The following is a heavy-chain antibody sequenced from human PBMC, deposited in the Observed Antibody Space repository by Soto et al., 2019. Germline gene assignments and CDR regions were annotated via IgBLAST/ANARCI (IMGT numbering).Heavy chain of an antibody. CDR1: GYTFSSYG. CDR3: ARDGEREVLIVYWFDR. CDR2: ISGNNGKT. V-gene: IGHV1-18*01. Sequence: QVQLVQSGAEVKKPGASVKVSCKASGYTFSSYGIGWVRQAPGQGLEWMGWISGNNGKTNYAQKFQGRVTMTTDTSTSTAYMELRSLRSDDTAVYYCARDGEREVLIVYWFDRWGQGTLVTVSS. D-gene: IGHD1-26*01. J-gene: IGHJ5*02.